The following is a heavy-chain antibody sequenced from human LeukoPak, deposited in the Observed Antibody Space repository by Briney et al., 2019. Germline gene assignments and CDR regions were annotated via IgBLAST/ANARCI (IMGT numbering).Heavy chain of an antibody. J-gene: IGHJ4*02. D-gene: IGHD3-22*01. Sequence: GGSLRLSCVGSAFTFSEYSMSWIRQAPGRELEWISSITESGGTEYYADSVKGRFSISRDNAKSALYLQMNSLRAEDTAVYYCARDPSYYDSSTPAYYFDYWGQGTLVTVSS. V-gene: IGHV3-11*01. CDR3: ARDPSYYDSSTPAYYFDY. CDR2: ITESGGTE. CDR1: AFTFSEYS.